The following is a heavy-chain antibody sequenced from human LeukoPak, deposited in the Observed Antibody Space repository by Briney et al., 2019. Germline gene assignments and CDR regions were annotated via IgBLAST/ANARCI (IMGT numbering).Heavy chain of an antibody. CDR2: ISSDGSKK. CDR1: GFTFSNYA. Sequence: GGSLRLSCAASGFTFSNYAMHWVRQAPGKGLEWVAVISSDGSKKDYADSVKGRFTISRDISKNTLYLQMDSLRAEDTAVYYCAELGITMIGGVWGKGTTVTISS. V-gene: IGHV3-30*04. CDR3: AELGITMIGGV. J-gene: IGHJ6*04. D-gene: IGHD3-10*02.